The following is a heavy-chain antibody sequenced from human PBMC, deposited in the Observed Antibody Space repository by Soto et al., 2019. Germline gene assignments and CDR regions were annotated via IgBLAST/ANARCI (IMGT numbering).Heavy chain of an antibody. Sequence: QVQLVQSGAEVKKPGASVKVSCKASGYTFTNYGITWVRQAPGQGLEWMGWVSAYNGNTNYAQKVQGRVTMTTDTSTRTAYLELRSLRSDDTAVYYCARDGSGSYLRDFDYWGQGSLVTVSS. CDR2: VSAYNGNT. CDR1: GYTFTNYG. D-gene: IGHD1-26*01. J-gene: IGHJ4*02. V-gene: IGHV1-18*01. CDR3: ARDGSGSYLRDFDY.